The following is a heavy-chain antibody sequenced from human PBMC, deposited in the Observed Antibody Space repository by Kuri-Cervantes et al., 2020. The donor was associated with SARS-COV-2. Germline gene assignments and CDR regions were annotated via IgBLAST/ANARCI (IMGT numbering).Heavy chain of an antibody. CDR1: GFTFSNYA. D-gene: IGHD2-15*01. Sequence: GESLKISCAASGFTFSNYAMSWVRLAPGKGLEWVSAISGSGGSTYYADSVKGRFTISRDNSKNTLYLQMNSLRAEDTAVYYCAKDRVYCSGGSCPLYYWGQGTLVTVSS. CDR3: AKDRVYCSGGSCPLYY. V-gene: IGHV3-23*01. CDR2: ISGSGGST. J-gene: IGHJ4*02.